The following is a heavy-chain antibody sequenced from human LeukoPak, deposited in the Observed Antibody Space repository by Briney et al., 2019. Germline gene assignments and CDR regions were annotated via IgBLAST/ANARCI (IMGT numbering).Heavy chain of an antibody. CDR2: IKEDGSER. Sequence: PGGSLRLSCEGSAFIFSGHWMNWVRQTPGKGLEWVASIKEDGSERQYVDSVKGRFSISRDNTKGSLFLQLNSLRAEDTAVYYCARDRGGYSTDFDFWGQGTLVTVSS. D-gene: IGHD5-12*01. V-gene: IGHV3-7*03. CDR3: ARDRGGYSTDFDF. J-gene: IGHJ4*02. CDR1: AFIFSGHW.